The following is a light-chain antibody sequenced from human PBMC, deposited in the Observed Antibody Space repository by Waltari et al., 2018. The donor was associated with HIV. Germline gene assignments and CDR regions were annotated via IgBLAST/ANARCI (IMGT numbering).Light chain of an antibody. J-gene: IGLJ3*02. Sequence: HSAPTQPPSVSGAPGQWATISCTGSSSNIGKGHDVHWYQQVLGKAPKLLFYDNSKRPVGIPDRFSGSRSGASASLAITGLQAEDEADYYCQSDDRSGSEGVFGGGTKLTVL. V-gene: IGLV1-40*01. CDR1: SSNIGKGHD. CDR3: QSDDRSGSEGV. CDR2: DNS.